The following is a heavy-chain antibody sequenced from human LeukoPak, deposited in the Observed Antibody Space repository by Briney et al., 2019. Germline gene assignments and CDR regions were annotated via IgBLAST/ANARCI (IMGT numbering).Heavy chain of an antibody. CDR2: TYYRSKWYN. CDR3: VRAGSSSLSHFDY. D-gene: IGHD6-13*01. J-gene: IGHJ4*02. CDR1: GDSVSSNSAT. V-gene: IGHV6-1*01. Sequence: SQTLSLTCAISGDSVSSNSATWNWIRQSPLRGLEWLGRTYYRSKWYNDYAVSVKSRISINPDTPKNQFSLQLNSVTPEDTAVYYCVRAGSSSLSHFDYWGQGTLVTVSS.